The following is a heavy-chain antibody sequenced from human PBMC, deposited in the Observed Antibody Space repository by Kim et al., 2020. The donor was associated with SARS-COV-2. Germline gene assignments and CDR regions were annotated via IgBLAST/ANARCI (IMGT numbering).Heavy chain of an antibody. J-gene: IGHJ6*02. V-gene: IGHV1-3*01. CDR3: ASIVMVRGNVWTYYYGMDV. Sequence: ASVKVSCKASGYTFTSYAMHWVRQAPGQRLEWMGWINAGNGNTKYSQKFQGRVTITRDTSASTAYMELSSLRSEDTAVYYCASIVMVRGNVWTYYYGMDVLGQGTTVTVSS. CDR2: INAGNGNT. CDR1: GYTFTSYA. D-gene: IGHD3-10*01.